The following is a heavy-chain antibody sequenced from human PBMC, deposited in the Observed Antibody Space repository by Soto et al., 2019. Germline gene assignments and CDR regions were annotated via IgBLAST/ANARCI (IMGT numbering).Heavy chain of an antibody. D-gene: IGHD2-2*01. CDR3: ARGGMGYCSSTSCPAADWFDP. CDR2: IIPIFGTA. J-gene: IGHJ5*02. CDR1: GGTFSSYA. V-gene: IGHV1-69*13. Sequence: ASVKVSCKASGGTFSSYAISWVRQAPGQGLEWMGGIIPIFGTANYAQKFQGRVTITADESTSTVYMELSSLRSEDTAVYYCARGGMGYCSSTSCPAADWFDPWGQGTLVTVSS.